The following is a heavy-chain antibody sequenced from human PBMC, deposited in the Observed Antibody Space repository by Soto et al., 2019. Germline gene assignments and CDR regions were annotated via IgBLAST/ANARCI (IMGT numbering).Heavy chain of an antibody. J-gene: IGHJ6*02. Sequence: PSETLSLTCTVSGGSISSSSYYWGWIRQPPGKGLEWIGSIYYSGSTYYNPSLKSRVTISVDTSKNQFSLKLSSVTAADTAVYYCAAGGSNYGMDVWGQGTTVT. CDR2: IYYSGST. CDR3: AAGGSNYGMDV. V-gene: IGHV4-39*01. D-gene: IGHD2-15*01. CDR1: GGSISSSSYY.